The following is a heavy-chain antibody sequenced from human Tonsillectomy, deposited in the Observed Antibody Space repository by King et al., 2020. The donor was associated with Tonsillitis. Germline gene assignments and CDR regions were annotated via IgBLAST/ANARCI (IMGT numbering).Heavy chain of an antibody. V-gene: IGHV4-30-4*07. D-gene: IGHD4-17*01. CDR1: GSSISSGGYS. J-gene: IGHJ4*02. CDR2: IYNSGNT. Sequence: VQLQESGPGLVKPSQTLSLTCGVSGSSISSGGYSWSWIRQPPGKGLEWIGYIYNSGNTYYNPSLKSRVTISVDTSKNQFSLKLSSVTAADTAVYYCARDGDYNYYFNYWGQGTLVTVSS. CDR3: ARDGDYNYYFNY.